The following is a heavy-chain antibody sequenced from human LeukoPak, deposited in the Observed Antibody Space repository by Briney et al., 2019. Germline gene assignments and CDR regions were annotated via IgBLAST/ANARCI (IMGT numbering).Heavy chain of an antibody. CDR2: ISGSDQST. Sequence: GGSLRLSCAASGFTFSSYDMSWIRQAPGKGLEWVSEISGSDQSTKYVDSVKGRFTISRDNSKNTLYLLLNSLRVDDTAVYYCANRRLGRGAFDIWGQGTMVTVSS. CDR1: GFTFSSYD. J-gene: IGHJ3*02. V-gene: IGHV3-23*01. D-gene: IGHD7-27*01. CDR3: ANRRLGRGAFDI.